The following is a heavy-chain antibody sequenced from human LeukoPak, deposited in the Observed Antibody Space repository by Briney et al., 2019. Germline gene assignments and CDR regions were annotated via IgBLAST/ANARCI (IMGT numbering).Heavy chain of an antibody. Sequence: GGSLRLSCAASGFTFSSFAMSWVRQAPGKGLEWVSAISGSGGSTYYADSVKGRFTISRDTSTNTLYLQMNSLRAEDTAVYYCAKDRLRIAARNGDFWGQGTLVTVSS. CDR1: GFTFSSFA. D-gene: IGHD6-13*01. V-gene: IGHV3-23*01. CDR2: ISGSGGST. J-gene: IGHJ4*02. CDR3: AKDRLRIAARNGDF.